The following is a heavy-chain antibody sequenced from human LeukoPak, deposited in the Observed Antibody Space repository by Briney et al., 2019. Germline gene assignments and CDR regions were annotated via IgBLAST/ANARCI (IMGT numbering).Heavy chain of an antibody. CDR1: GGSISSYY. J-gene: IGHJ4*02. CDR2: IYTSGST. Sequence: SETLSLTCTVSGGSISSYYWSWIRQPPGKGLEWIGYIYTSGSTNYNPSLKSRVTISVDTSKNQFSLKLSSVTAADTAVYYCARLEWGWYYDFWSGCYSGGGYFDYWGQGTLVTVSS. D-gene: IGHD3-3*01. V-gene: IGHV4-4*09. CDR3: ARLEWGWYYDFWSGCYSGGGYFDY.